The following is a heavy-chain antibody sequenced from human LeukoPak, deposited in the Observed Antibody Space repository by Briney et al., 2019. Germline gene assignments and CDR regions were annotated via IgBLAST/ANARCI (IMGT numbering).Heavy chain of an antibody. V-gene: IGHV3-7*01. CDR3: ARDEGIAAAGTPFDY. CDR1: GFTFSSHW. CDR2: IKQDGSEK. Sequence: PGGSLRLSCAASGFTFSSHWMSWVRQAPGKGLEWVANIKQDGSEKYYVDSVKGRFTISRDNAKNSLYLQMNSLRAEDTAVYYCARDEGIAAAGTPFDYWGQGTLVTVSS. J-gene: IGHJ4*02. D-gene: IGHD6-13*01.